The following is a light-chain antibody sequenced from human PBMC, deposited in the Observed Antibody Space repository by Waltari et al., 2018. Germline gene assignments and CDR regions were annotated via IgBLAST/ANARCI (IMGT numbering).Light chain of an antibody. V-gene: IGKV1-NL1*01. CDR2: AAT. J-gene: IGKJ5*01. Sequence: DVQMTQSPSSLSASVGDRVTITCRTSRDIYSSLAWYQQKPGKALNLLVFAATRLESGVPSRFSGSGTGTSYTLTINGLQSEDTATYYCQQYHSTFITFGQGTRLEIK. CDR1: RDIYSS. CDR3: QQYHSTFIT.